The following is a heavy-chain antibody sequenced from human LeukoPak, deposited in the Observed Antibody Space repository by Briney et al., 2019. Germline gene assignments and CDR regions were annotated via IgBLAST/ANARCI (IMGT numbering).Heavy chain of an antibody. CDR2: ISGSGGST. CDR3: AGVMRGAFDI. J-gene: IGHJ3*02. V-gene: IGHV3-23*01. D-gene: IGHD3-16*01. CDR1: GFTFSSYA. Sequence: GGSLRLSCAASGFTFSSYAVSWVRQAPGKGQEWVSAISGSGGSTYYADSVKGRFTISRDNSNNTLYLQLDSLRAEDTAIYYCAGVMRGAFDIWGQGTLVTVSS.